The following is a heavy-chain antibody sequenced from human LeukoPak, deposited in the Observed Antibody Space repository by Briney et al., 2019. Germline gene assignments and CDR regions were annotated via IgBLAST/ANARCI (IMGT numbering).Heavy chain of an antibody. CDR2: ISAYNGNT. D-gene: IGHD1-7*01. V-gene: IGHV1-18*01. Sequence: ASVKVSCTASGYTFTSYGISWVRQAPGQGLEWMGWISAYNGNTNYAQKLQGRVTMTTDTSTSTAYMELRSLRSDDTAVYYCARLRKDWNYDELDYWGQGTLVTVSS. J-gene: IGHJ4*02. CDR1: GYTFTSYG. CDR3: ARLRKDWNYDELDY.